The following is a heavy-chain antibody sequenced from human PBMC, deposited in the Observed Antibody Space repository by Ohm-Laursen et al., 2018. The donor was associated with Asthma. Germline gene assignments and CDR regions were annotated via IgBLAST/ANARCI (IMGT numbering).Heavy chain of an antibody. CDR1: GFTFSSYS. CDR3: ARGRGKYYFDY. V-gene: IGHV3-48*01. Sequence: SLRLSCAASGFTFSSYSMNWVRQAPGKGLEGVSYISSSSSTIYYADSVKGRFTISRDNAKNSLYLQMNSLRAEDTAVYYCARGRGKYYFDYWGQGTLVTVSS. CDR2: ISSSSSTI. J-gene: IGHJ4*02.